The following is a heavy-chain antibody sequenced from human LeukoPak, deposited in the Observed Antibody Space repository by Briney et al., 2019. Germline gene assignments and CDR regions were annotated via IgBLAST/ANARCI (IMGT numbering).Heavy chain of an antibody. J-gene: IGHJ4*02. D-gene: IGHD2-15*01. CDR2: LYSSGTT. CDR3: ARGGFGPSDALDI. CDR1: GFSVSIKY. V-gene: IGHV3-53*01. Sequence: GGSLRLSCAASGFSVSIKYMNWVRQAPGKGLEWVSILYSSGTTYYANSVKGRFTISRDNSENKLFLQMNSLRAEDTAVYYCARGGFGPSDALDIWGQGTLVTVSS.